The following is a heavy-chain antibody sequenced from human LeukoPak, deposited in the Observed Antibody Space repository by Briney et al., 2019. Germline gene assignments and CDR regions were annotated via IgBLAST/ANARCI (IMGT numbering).Heavy chain of an antibody. CDR1: GGSISSGGYY. Sequence: SETLSPTCTVSGGSISSGGYYWSWIRQHPGKGLEWIGYIYYSGSTYYNPSLKSRVTISVDTSKNQFSLKLSSVTAADTAVYYCARTEDDYGDYHANWFDPWGQGTLVTVSS. J-gene: IGHJ5*02. D-gene: IGHD4-17*01. V-gene: IGHV4-31*03. CDR2: IYYSGST. CDR3: ARTEDDYGDYHANWFDP.